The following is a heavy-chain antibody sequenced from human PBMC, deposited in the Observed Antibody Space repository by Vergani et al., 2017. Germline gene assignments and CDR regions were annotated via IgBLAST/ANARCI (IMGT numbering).Heavy chain of an antibody. J-gene: IGHJ6*03. CDR2: IIPIFGTA. Sequence: QVQLVQSGAEVKKPGSSVKVSCKASGGTFSSYAISWVRQAPGQGLEWMGGIIPIFGTANYAKKFQGRVTITADESTSTAYMELSSLRSEDTAVYYCARGSVKXCSSTSCYYYYMDVWGKGTTVTVSS. V-gene: IGHV1-69*01. CDR1: GGTFSSYA. D-gene: IGHD2-2*01. CDR3: ARGSVKXCSSTSCYYYYMDV.